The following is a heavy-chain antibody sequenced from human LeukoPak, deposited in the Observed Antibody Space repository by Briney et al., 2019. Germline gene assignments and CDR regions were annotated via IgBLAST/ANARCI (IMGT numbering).Heavy chain of an antibody. J-gene: IGHJ4*02. Sequence: SETLSLPCTFLGGPIRNYYWSWIRPPPGKGLDWIGYIYYSGSTNYNPSLKSRVTISVHTSKNQLCLKLSSVTAADRAVYDWAGQRTGYSPFDYWGQGTLVTVSS. V-gene: IGHV4-59*01. D-gene: IGHD3-9*01. CDR2: IYYSGST. CDR1: GGPIRNYY. CDR3: AGQRTGYSPFDY.